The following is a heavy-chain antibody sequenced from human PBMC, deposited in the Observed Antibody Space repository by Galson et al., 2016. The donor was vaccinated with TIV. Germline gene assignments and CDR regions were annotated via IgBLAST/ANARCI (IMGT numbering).Heavy chain of an antibody. V-gene: IGHV3-30-3*01. CDR1: GFTFSKND. J-gene: IGHJ4*02. CDR2: ISYDGTNI. Sequence: SLRLSCAGSGFTFSKNDTHWVRQAPGQGLEWVAVISYDGTNIYYGDSVKGRFTISRDNSKNTVYLQMSSLRHEDTALYYCAREAGTTDYLDFWGQGTLVTVSS. CDR3: AREAGTTDYLDF. D-gene: IGHD1-1*01.